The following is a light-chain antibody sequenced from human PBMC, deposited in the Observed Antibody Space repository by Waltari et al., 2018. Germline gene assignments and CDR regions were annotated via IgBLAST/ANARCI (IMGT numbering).Light chain of an antibody. CDR1: GGDVGGYNY. CDR3: ASYAGRSTLL. CDR2: DVT. V-gene: IGLV2-14*03. J-gene: IGLJ3*02. Sequence: QPALTQPVSLSGSPGQSITISCTGTGGDVGGYNYVTWYQQHPGNAPKLICYDVTNRPYGLSNRFSGSKSGNTASLTISGLQAEDEADYHCASYAGRSTLLFGGGTKLTVL.